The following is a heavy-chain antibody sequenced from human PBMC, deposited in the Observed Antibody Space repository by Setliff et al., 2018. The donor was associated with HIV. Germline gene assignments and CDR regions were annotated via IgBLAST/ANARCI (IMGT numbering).Heavy chain of an antibody. CDR2: IKPDGTED. V-gene: IGHV3-7*01. D-gene: IGHD1-1*01. CDR3: ARDASPTGDAFDI. J-gene: IGHJ3*02. CDR1: GGSISSSNW. Sequence: ETLSLTCAVSGGSISSSNWWSWVRQAPGKRLEWVASIKPDGTEDHYVDSVKGRFTISRDNAKGSLYLQMSSLRAEDTAVYYCARDASPTGDAFDIWGQGTMVT.